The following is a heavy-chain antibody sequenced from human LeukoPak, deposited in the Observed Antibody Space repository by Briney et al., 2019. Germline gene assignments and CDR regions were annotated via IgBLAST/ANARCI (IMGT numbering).Heavy chain of an antibody. CDR1: GLTFSSYW. V-gene: IGHV3-7*01. D-gene: IGHD3-9*01. CDR3: AKSSDILTGYYSYFEY. Sequence: GGSLRLSCAASGLTFSSYWMNWVRQAPGKGLEWVANIKQDGSEKYYVDSVKGRFTISRDNAKNTLYLQVNSLRPEDTAVYYCAKSSDILTGYYSYFEYWGQGTLVTVSS. J-gene: IGHJ4*02. CDR2: IKQDGSEK.